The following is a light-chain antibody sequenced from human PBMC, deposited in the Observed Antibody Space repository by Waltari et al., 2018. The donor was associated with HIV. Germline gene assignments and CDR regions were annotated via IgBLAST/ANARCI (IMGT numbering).Light chain of an antibody. J-gene: IGKJ4*01. CDR3: HQYDTLPLT. CDR1: RDIKND. Sequence: ALQMTQSPSSLSASVGDTVTITCRSGRDIKNDLGWYQHKPGTAPRLLIFAASRLQTGVSSRFSGSGSGTDFTLTITNLQPEDFATYYCHQYDTLPLTFGGGTKVEI. CDR2: AAS. V-gene: IGKV1-6*01.